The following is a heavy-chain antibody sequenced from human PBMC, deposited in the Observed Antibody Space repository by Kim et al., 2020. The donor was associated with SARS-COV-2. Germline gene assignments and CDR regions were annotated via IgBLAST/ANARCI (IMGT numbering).Heavy chain of an antibody. D-gene: IGHD3-9*01. Sequence: GGSLRLSCAASGFTFSSYAMSWVRQAPGKGLEWVSAISGNGGSTYYADSVKGRFTISRDNSKNTLYLQMNSLRAEDTAVYYCAKEALDILTGYYAPWGFWGQGTLVTGSS. J-gene: IGHJ4*02. CDR2: ISGNGGST. V-gene: IGHV3-23*01. CDR1: GFTFSSYA. CDR3: AKEALDILTGYYAPWGF.